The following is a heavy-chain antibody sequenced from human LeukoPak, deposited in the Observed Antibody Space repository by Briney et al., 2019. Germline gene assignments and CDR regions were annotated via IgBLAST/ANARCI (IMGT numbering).Heavy chain of an antibody. D-gene: IGHD6-19*01. CDR3: ARDLVAVAGTPLWYFDY. Sequence: ATVKVSCKASGYTFTGYYMHWVRQDPGQGLEWMGWINPNSGGTNYAQKFQGRVTMSRDTSISTAYMELSRLRSDDTAVYYCARDLVAVAGTPLWYFDYWGQGTLVTVSS. CDR2: INPNSGGT. CDR1: GYTFTGYY. V-gene: IGHV1-2*02. J-gene: IGHJ4*02.